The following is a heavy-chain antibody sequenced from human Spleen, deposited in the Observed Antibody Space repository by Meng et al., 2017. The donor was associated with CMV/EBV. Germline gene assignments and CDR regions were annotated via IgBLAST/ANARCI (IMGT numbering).Heavy chain of an antibody. J-gene: IGHJ4*02. D-gene: IGHD2-2*01. CDR2: INPNSGGT. Sequence: YTFNGYYMHWVRQAPGQGLEWMGWINPNSGGTNYAQKFQGRVTMTRDTSISTAYMELSRLRSDDTAVYYCASPQSHCSSTSCHFDYWGQGTLVTVSS. CDR3: ASPQSHCSSTSCHFDY. V-gene: IGHV1-2*02. CDR1: YTFNGYY.